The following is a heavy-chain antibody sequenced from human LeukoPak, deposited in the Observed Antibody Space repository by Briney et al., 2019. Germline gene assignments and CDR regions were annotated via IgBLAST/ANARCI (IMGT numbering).Heavy chain of an antibody. CDR2: INLNTGDT. CDR1: GYTFTDHY. Sequence: GASVKVSCKASGYTFTDHYIHWVRQAPGQGPEWMGWINLNTGDTGCAQKFQDRVTLTRDTSITTAYMEVGSLASDDTAVYYCVRSPFMWAFDFWGQGTLVAVSS. J-gene: IGHJ4*02. D-gene: IGHD1-26*01. CDR3: VRSPFMWAFDF. V-gene: IGHV1-2*02.